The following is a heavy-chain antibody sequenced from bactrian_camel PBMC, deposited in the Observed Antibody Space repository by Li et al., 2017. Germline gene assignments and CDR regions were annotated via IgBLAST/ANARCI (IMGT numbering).Heavy chain of an antibody. Sequence: HVQLVESGGGSVQAGGSLRLSCVASAYGYTKYCMGWFRQAPGKEREGVAAIVSDGTTTYAESVKGRFTLSKDGDKETQYLQMNSLKPEDTAMYYCALGRFGLSCLASASWYVDPHRSNGNWGQGTQVTVS. D-gene: IGHD6*01. V-gene: IGHV3S53*01. J-gene: IGHJ4*01. CDR2: IVSDGTT. CDR1: AYGYTKYC. CDR3: ALGRFGLSCLASASWYVDPHRSNGN.